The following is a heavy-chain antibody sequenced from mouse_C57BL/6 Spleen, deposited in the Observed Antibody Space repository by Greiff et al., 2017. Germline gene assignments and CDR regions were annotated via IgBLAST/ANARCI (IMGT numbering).Heavy chain of an antibody. D-gene: IGHD2-4*01. V-gene: IGHV14-4*01. CDR2: IDPENGDT. CDR1: GFNIKDDY. CDR3: TTCLGLAAFAY. Sequence: EVQLQQSGAELVRPGASVKLSCTASGFNIKDDYMHWVKQRPEQGLEWIGWIDPENGDTEYASKFQGKATITAATSSNTAYLQLSSLTSEDTAVYYCTTCLGLAAFAYWGHGTLVTVSA. J-gene: IGHJ3*01.